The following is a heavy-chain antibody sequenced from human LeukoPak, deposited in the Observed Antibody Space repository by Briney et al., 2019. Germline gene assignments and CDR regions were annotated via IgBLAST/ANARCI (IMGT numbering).Heavy chain of an antibody. D-gene: IGHD6-19*01. V-gene: IGHV1-2*02. Sequence: ASVKVSCKASGYTFTGYYMHWVRQAPGQGLEWMGWINPNSGGINYAQKFQGRVTMTRDTSISTAYMELSRLRSDDTAVYYCARDRRIAVGDYWGQGTLVTVSS. CDR1: GYTFTGYY. CDR2: INPNSGGI. J-gene: IGHJ4*02. CDR3: ARDRRIAVGDY.